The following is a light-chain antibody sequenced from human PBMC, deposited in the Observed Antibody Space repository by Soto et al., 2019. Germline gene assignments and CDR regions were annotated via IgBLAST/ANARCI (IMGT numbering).Light chain of an antibody. J-gene: IGLJ2*01. CDR2: EVS. V-gene: IGLV2-8*01. CDR1: SSDVGGYNY. CDR3: SSYAGSNNFVV. Sequence: QSALTQPPSASGSPGQSVAISCIGTSSDVGGYNYVSWYQQHPGKAPKLMIYEVSKRPSGVPDRFFGSKSGNTASLTVSGLQAEDEADYYCSSYAGSNNFVVFGGGTQLTVL.